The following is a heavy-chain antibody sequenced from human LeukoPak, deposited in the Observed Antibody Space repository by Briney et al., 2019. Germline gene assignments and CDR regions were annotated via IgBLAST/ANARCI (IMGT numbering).Heavy chain of an antibody. CDR3: ARYYDILTGYLHYFDY. CDR2: IKQDGSMK. D-gene: IGHD3-9*01. V-gene: IGHV3-7*01. CDR1: GFSFSNYW. J-gene: IGHJ4*02. Sequence: GGSLRLSCAASGFSFSNYWMSWVRQAPGKGLEWVANIKQDGSMKGYVDSVKGRFTISRDNAKNSLYLQMNSLRAEDTAVYYCARYYDILTGYLHYFDYWGLGTLVTVSS.